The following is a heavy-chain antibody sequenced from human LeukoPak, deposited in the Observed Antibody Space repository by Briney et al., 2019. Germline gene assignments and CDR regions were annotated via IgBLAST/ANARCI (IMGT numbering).Heavy chain of an antibody. J-gene: IGHJ4*02. CDR1: GYTFTSYY. CDR2: INPSGGST. CDR3: ARLASLYDSSGYYWGDY. Sequence: RASVKVSCKASGYTFTSYYMHWVRQAPGQGLEWMGIINPSGGSTSYAQKFQGRVTMTRDTSISTAYMELSRLRSDDTAVYYCARLASLYDSSGYYWGDYWGQGTLVTVSS. V-gene: IGHV1-46*01. D-gene: IGHD3-22*01.